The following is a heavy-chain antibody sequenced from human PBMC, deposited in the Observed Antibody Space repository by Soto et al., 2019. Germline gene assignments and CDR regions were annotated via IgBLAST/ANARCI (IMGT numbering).Heavy chain of an antibody. V-gene: IGHV3-21*01. CDR2: IRSSSSYI. D-gene: IGHD6-19*01. Sequence: EVQLVESGGGLVKPGWSLRLSCAASGFTFSSYSINWVRQAPGKGLEWVLSIRSSSSYIYYVDSVKARFTISRDNAKNSVYLQMKSLRAEDTAVYYCARGGVGSSAFDHLGQGTLVTVAS. J-gene: IGHJ4*02. CDR3: ARGGVGSSAFDH. CDR1: GFTFSSYS.